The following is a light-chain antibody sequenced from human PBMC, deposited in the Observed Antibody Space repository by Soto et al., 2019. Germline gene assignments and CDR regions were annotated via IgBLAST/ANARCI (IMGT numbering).Light chain of an antibody. J-gene: IGKJ5*01. Sequence: EIVMTQFPATLSLSPVALATGSCAAIQSVSSNVACHQQLPGQTPRLLIYGASTLQSGVLSRFSGSASGADFPLTIRRLQHEDVATYYCQQLSSYPITFGQGTRLEIK. CDR1: QSVSSN. CDR3: QQLSSYPIT. CDR2: GAS. V-gene: IGKV3-15*01.